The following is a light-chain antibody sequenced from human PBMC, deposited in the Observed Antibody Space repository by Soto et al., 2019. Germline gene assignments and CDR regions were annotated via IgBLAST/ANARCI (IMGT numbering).Light chain of an antibody. Sequence: NFMLTQPHSVSESPGKTVTISCTRSSGSIASNDVQWSQQRPGSAPTTVIYENNQRPSGVPDRFSGSTDGSSNSASLTISALQTEDEADYYCQSYDSSTVVFGGGAKLTVL. V-gene: IGLV6-57*04. CDR2: ENN. CDR1: SGSIASND. J-gene: IGLJ2*01. CDR3: QSYDSSTVV.